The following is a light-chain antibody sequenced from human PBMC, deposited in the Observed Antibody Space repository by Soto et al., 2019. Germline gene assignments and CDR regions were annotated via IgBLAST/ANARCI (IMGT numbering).Light chain of an antibody. CDR3: SSYTHSSTYV. V-gene: IGLV2-14*03. Sequence: QSALAQPASVSGSPGQAITISCTGTSSDIGGHNYVSWYQQHPGKAPKLMIFDVNNRPSGISNRFSASKSDNTASLTISVLQADDEADYYCSSYTHSSTYVFGSGTKLTVL. CDR2: DVN. CDR1: SSDIGGHNY. J-gene: IGLJ1*01.